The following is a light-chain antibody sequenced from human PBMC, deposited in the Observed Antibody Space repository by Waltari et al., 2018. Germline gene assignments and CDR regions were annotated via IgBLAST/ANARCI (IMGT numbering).Light chain of an antibody. CDR1: QSISNW. V-gene: IGKV1-5*03. J-gene: IGKJ4*01. Sequence: EIQMTQSPSTMCAAVGDRLKSTCRASQSISNWLAWYQQKPGKAPNLLIYKASTLESGGPSRFSGSGSGTEFTLTISSLQPDDFATYYCQQYNSYSLLTFGGGTKVEIK. CDR3: QQYNSYSLLT. CDR2: KAS.